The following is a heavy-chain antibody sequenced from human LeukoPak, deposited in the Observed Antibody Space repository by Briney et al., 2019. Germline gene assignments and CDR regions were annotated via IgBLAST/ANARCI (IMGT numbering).Heavy chain of an antibody. J-gene: IGHJ4*02. V-gene: IGHV4-38-2*02. CDR2: IYHSGST. D-gene: IGHD5-12*01. CDR1: GYSISSGYY. Sequence: PSETLSLTCTVSGYSISSGYYWGWIRQPPGRGLEWIGSIYHSGSTYYNPSLKSRVTISVDTSKNQFSLKLSSVTAADTAVYYCAVEGGYSGYDRSDYWGQGTLVTVSS. CDR3: AVEGGYSGYDRSDY.